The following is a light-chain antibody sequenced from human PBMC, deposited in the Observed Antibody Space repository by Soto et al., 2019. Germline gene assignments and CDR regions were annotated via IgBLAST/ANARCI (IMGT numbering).Light chain of an antibody. CDR3: QQSYDTPLT. Sequence: DMEMTQSPSSLSASVGDRVTITCRASQSISNYLNWYQHKPGKVPKLLIYTASSLQSGVPTRFSGSGCGTDFTLSINSLQTEDFATYYCQQSYDTPLTFGGRTKIEIK. J-gene: IGKJ4*01. V-gene: IGKV1-39*01. CDR1: QSISNY. CDR2: TAS.